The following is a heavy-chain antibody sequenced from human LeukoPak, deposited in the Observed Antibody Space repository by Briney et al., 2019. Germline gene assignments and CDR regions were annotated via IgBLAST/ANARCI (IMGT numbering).Heavy chain of an antibody. CDR3: ARGIYRGYFDY. CDR2: INHSGST. CDR1: GGSFSGYY. Sequence: KPSETLSLTCAVYGGSFSGYYWSWIRQPPGKGLEWIGEINHSGSTNYNPSLKSRVTISVDTSKNQFSLKLSSVTAADTAVYYCARGIYRGYFDYWGQGTLVTVSS. V-gene: IGHV4-34*01. D-gene: IGHD1-14*01. J-gene: IGHJ4*02.